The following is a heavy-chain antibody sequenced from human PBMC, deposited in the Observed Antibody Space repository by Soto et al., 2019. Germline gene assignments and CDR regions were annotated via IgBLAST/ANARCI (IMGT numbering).Heavy chain of an antibody. Sequence: GGSLRLSCAASGFTFSSYAMSWVRQAPGKGLEWVSAISGSGGSTYYADSVKGRFTISRDNSKNTLYLQMNSLRADDTAVYYCAKDRAFLRFLECCDAFDIWGQGTMVTVSS. CDR1: GFTFSSYA. V-gene: IGHV3-23*01. CDR2: ISGSGGST. J-gene: IGHJ3*02. CDR3: AKDRAFLRFLECCDAFDI. D-gene: IGHD3-3*01.